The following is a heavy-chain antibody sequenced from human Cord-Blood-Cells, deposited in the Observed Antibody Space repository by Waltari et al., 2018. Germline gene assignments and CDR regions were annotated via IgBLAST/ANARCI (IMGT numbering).Heavy chain of an antibody. CDR1: GGSFSGYY. V-gene: IGHV4-34*01. J-gene: IGHJ5*02. CDR3: ARIQGRIAAAANWFDP. D-gene: IGHD6-13*01. CDR2: INHSGST. Sequence: QVQLQQWGAGLLKPSETLSLTCAVYGGSFSGYYWSWIRQPPGKGLEWIGEINHSGSTNSNPSLKRRVTISVDTSKNQFSLKLSSVTAADTAVYYCARIQGRIAAAANWFDPWGQGTLVTVSS.